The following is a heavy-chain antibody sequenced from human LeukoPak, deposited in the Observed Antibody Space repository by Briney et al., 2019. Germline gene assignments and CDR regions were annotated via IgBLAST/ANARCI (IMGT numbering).Heavy chain of an antibody. D-gene: IGHD6-13*01. J-gene: IGHJ4*02. Sequence: QPGGSLRLSCAASGFTFSSYAMSWVRQAPGKGLEWVSAISGSGGSTYYADSVKGRFTISRDNSKNTLYLQMNSLRAEDTAVYYCAKGLVPYSSSWYPFDYWGQGTLVTVSS. CDR3: AKGLVPYSSSWYPFDY. CDR2: ISGSGGST. CDR1: GFTFSSYA. V-gene: IGHV3-23*01.